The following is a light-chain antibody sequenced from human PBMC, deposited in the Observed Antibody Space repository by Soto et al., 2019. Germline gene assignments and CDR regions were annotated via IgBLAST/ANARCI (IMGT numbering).Light chain of an antibody. CDR3: LLYYGGAQLV. CDR2: TTN. Sequence: QAVVTQEPSLTVSPGGTVTLTCASIPGAVTSGNYPSWFQQKPGQTPRTLIYTTNKKHSWTPARFSGSLLGDNAALTLSGAQPEDEAEYYCLLYYGGAQLVFGGGTKLTVL. J-gene: IGLJ3*02. V-gene: IGLV7-43*01. CDR1: PGAVTSGNY.